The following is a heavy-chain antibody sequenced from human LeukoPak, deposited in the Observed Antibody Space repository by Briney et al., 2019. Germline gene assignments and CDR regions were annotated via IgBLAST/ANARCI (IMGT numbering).Heavy chain of an antibody. Sequence: SETLSLTCAVSGYSISSGYYWGWIRQPPGKGLKWIGSICHSGSTYYNPSLKSRVTISVDTSKNHFSLKLSSVTAADTAVYYCARHFIVLMAYGVAGLFDYWGQGTLVTVSS. CDR1: GYSISSGYY. V-gene: IGHV4-38-2*01. CDR2: ICHSGST. D-gene: IGHD2-8*01. CDR3: ARHFIVLMAYGVAGLFDY. J-gene: IGHJ4*02.